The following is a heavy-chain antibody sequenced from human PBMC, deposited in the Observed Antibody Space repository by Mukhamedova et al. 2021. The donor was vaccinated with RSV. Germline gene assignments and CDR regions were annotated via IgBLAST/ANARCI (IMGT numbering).Heavy chain of an antibody. J-gene: IGHJ6*02. CDR1: TFSSYA. CDR3: ARYYYGMDV. Sequence: TFSSYAMHWVRQAPGKGLEWAAVISYDGSNKYYADSVKGRFTISSANSKNTLYLQMNSLRAEDTAVYYCARYYYGMDVWGQGTRV. CDR2: ISYDGSNK. V-gene: IGHV3-30*04.